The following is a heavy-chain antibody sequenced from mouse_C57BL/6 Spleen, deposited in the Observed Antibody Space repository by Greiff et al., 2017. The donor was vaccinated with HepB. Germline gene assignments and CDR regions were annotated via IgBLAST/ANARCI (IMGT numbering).Heavy chain of an antibody. J-gene: IGHJ3*01. CDR2: IWGVGST. D-gene: IGHD2-5*01. V-gene: IGHV2-6*01. CDR3: ASGYYSNYGFAY. CDR1: GFSLTSYG. Sequence: QVQLQQSGPGLVAPSQSLSITCTVSGFSLTSYGVDWVRQSPGKGLEWLGVIWGVGSTNYNSALKSRLSISKDNSKSQVFLKMNSLQTDDTAMYYCASGYYSNYGFAYWGQGTLVTVSA.